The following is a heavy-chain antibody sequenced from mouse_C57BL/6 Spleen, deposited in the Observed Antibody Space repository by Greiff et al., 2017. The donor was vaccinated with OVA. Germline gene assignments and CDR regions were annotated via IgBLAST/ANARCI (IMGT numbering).Heavy chain of an antibody. D-gene: IGHD2-4*01. CDR1: GFTFSDYY. CDR2: INYDGSST. V-gene: IGHV5-16*01. J-gene: IGHJ4*01. Sequence: EVQLVESEGGLVQPGSSMKLSCTASGFTFSDYYMAWVRQVPEKGLEWVANINYDGSSTYYLDSLKSRFIISRDNAKNILYLQMSSLKSEDTATYYCARAAYDYDEGYYAMDYWGQGTSVTVSS. CDR3: ARAAYDYDEGYYAMDY.